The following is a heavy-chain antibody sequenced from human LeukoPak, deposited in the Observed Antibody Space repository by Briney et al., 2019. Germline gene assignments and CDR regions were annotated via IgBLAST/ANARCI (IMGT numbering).Heavy chain of an antibody. D-gene: IGHD5-18*01. J-gene: IGHJ4*02. Sequence: SETLSLTRTVSGGSISSGDYYWSWIRQPPGKGLEWIGYIYYSGSTYYNPSLKSRVTISVDTSKNQFSLKLSSVTAADTAVYYCARGGYSYGHFDYWGQGTLVTVSS. V-gene: IGHV4-30-4*01. CDR1: GGSISSGDYY. CDR3: ARGGYSYGHFDY. CDR2: IYYSGST.